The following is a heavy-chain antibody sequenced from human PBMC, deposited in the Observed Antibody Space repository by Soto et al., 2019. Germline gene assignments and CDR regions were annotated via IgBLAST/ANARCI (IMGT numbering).Heavy chain of an antibody. CDR1: GGSFSGYV. V-gene: IGHV1-69*04. J-gene: IGHJ3*02. D-gene: IGHD3-3*01. CDR2: IIPVHNIT. CDR3: GRAKSIFGIVTDVYDI. Sequence: QVQLVQSRAEVKKPVSSVIVSCMTSGGSFSGYVFTWVRQAPGQGLEWMGRIIPVHNITNYAESLQGRVTISADTSSSTTYMELSTLRSDDTAVYFCGRAKSIFGIVTDVYDIWGQGTMVIVSS.